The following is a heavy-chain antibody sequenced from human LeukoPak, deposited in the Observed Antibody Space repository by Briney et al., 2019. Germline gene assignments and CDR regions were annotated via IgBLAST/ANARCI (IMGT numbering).Heavy chain of an antibody. CDR2: INKDGTEK. CDR3: AKDPPSSGYYQPDY. V-gene: IGHV3-7*01. D-gene: IGHD3-22*01. CDR1: GFSFNTYW. Sequence: PGGSLRLSCAVSGFSFNTYWMTWVRQAPGKGLQWVASINKDGTEKYYVDSVKGRFTISRDNSKNTLYLQMNSLRAEDTAVYYCAKDPPSSGYYQPDYWGQGTLVTVSS. J-gene: IGHJ4*02.